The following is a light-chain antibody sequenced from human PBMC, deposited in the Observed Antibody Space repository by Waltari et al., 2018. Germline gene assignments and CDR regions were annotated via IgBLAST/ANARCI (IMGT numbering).Light chain of an antibody. J-gene: IGLJ3*02. V-gene: IGLV1-44*01. CDR1: RSNIGSTT. CDR2: NDN. Sequence: QSVLTQSPSASGTPGQRVTISCSGSRSNIGSTTVNWYQQLPGTAPNLLIYNDNQRPSWVPERFSGSKSGTSASLAISGLQSEDEADYYCAAWDASLNGWVFGGGTTLTVL. CDR3: AAWDASLNGWV.